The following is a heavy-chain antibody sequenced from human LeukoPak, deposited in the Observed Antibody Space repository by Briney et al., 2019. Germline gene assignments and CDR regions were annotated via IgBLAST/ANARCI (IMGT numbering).Heavy chain of an antibody. CDR3: GRAPSSPEGRDAFDI. V-gene: IGHV7-4-1*02. D-gene: IGHD6-19*01. Sequence: SVKVSCKASGYTFTSYAMNWVRQAPGQGLEWMGWINTNTGNPTYAQGFTGRFVFSLDTSVSAAYLQISSLKAEDTAVYYCGRAPSSPEGRDAFDIWGQGTMVTVSS. CDR2: INTNTGNP. CDR1: GYTFTSYA. J-gene: IGHJ3*02.